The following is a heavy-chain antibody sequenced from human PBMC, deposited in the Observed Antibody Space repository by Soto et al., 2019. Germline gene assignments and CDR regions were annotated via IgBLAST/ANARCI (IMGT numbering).Heavy chain of an antibody. V-gene: IGHV1-2*04. Sequence: ASVKVSCKASGYTFTGYYMHWVRQAPGQGLEWMGWINPNSGGTNYAQKFQGWVTMTRDTSIGTAYMELSRLRSDDTAVYYCARDAAGSYYDSSGYYPNRAFDIWGQGTMVTVSS. D-gene: IGHD3-22*01. CDR1: GYTFTGYY. CDR3: ARDAAGSYYDSSGYYPNRAFDI. J-gene: IGHJ3*02. CDR2: INPNSGGT.